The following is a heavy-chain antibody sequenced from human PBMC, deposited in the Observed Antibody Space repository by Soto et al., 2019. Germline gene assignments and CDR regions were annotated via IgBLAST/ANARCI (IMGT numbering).Heavy chain of an antibody. Sequence: GGSLRLSCAASGFTFSSYAMHWVRQAPGKGLEWVAVISYDGSNKYYADSVKGRFTISRDNSKNTLYLQMNSLRAEDMAVYSCAIDGRSSAFDYWGQGTLVTVSS. CDR2: ISYDGSNK. V-gene: IGHV3-30*04. J-gene: IGHJ4*02. D-gene: IGHD6-6*01. CDR1: GFTFSSYA. CDR3: AIDGRSSAFDY.